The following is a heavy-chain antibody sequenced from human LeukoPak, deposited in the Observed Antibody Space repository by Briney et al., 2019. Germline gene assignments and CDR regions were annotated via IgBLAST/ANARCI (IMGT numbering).Heavy chain of an antibody. CDR3: ARDVSSGYTDISDAFDI. J-gene: IGHJ3*02. Sequence: AGGSLRLSCAASGFTFSSYSMNWVRQAPGKGLEWVSSISSSSSYIYYADSVKGRFTISRDNAKNSLYLQMNSLRAEDTAVYYCARDVSSGYTDISDAFDIWGQGTMVTVSS. CDR1: GFTFSSYS. V-gene: IGHV3-21*01. D-gene: IGHD3-22*01. CDR2: ISSSSSYI.